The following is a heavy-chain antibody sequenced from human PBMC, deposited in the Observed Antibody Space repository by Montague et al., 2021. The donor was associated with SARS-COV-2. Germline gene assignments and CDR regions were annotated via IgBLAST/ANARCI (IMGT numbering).Heavy chain of an antibody. V-gene: IGHV4-59*08. CDR1: GGAISNDD. D-gene: IGHD3-22*01. J-gene: IGHJ6*02. Sequence: SETLSLTCTVSGGAISNDDWSWIRQPPGKGLEWIMNIFKNGGIXXXPSLKSRVTRSVDTSENQFSLKVTSVTAADTAVYYCARYYERSLDVWGQGTTVVVSS. CDR2: IFKNGGI. CDR3: ARYYERSLDV.